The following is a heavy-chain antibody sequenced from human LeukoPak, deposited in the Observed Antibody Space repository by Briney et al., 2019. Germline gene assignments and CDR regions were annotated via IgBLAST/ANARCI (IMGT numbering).Heavy chain of an antibody. D-gene: IGHD2-15*01. J-gene: IGHJ4*02. Sequence: SVKVSCKASGGTFSSYAISWVRQAPGQGLEWMGGIIPIFGTANYAQKLQGRVTMTTDTSTSTAYMELRSLRSDDTAVYYCARDGYCSGGSCYQTGYYYFDYWGQGTLVTVSS. CDR3: ARDGYCSGGSCYQTGYYYFDY. CDR1: GGTFSSYA. V-gene: IGHV1-69*05. CDR2: IIPIFGTA.